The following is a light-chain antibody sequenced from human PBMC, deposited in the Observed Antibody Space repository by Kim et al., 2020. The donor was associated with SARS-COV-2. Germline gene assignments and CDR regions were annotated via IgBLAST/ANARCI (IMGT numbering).Light chain of an antibody. CDR1: SSDVGRYNY. J-gene: IGLJ3*02. Sequence: GHSVPFSAPGASSDVGRYNYVSWYQQPPGKATKLMFYEVSKRPSGVPDRFSGSKPGNTASLTVSGLQAKDEADYSSSSYAGSNNLVFGGGTQLTVL. CDR2: EVS. CDR3: SSYAGSNNLV. V-gene: IGLV2-8*01.